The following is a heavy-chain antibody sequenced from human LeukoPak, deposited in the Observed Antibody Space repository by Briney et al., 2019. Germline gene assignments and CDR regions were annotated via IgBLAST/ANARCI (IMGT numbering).Heavy chain of an antibody. Sequence: TGGSLRLSCSASGLTVTNAWMYWVRQAQGEGLDWVGRIASKTDGGATDYAAPVKGRFTISRDDSKNTLNLQMNSLKTEDTAVYYCTTGIRGDWGQGTLVTVSS. CDR1: GLTVTNAW. V-gene: IGHV3-15*07. D-gene: IGHD3-10*01. J-gene: IGHJ4*02. CDR3: TTGIRGD. CDR2: IASKTDGGAT.